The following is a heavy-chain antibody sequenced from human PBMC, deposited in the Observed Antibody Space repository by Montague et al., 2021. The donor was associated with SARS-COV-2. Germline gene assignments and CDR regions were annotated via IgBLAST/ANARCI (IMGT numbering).Heavy chain of an antibody. V-gene: IGHV4-34*01. CDR3: ARVGRQQLVRLSGMDV. CDR1: GGSFSAYY. D-gene: IGHD6-13*01. Sequence: SETLSLTCAVYGGSFSAYYWNWIRQPPGKGLEWIGDINHSGSTNXNPSLKSRVTVSLDTSKSQFSLKLRSVTAADTAVYYCARVGRQQLVRLSGMDVWGQGTTVTVSS. CDR2: INHSGST. J-gene: IGHJ6*02.